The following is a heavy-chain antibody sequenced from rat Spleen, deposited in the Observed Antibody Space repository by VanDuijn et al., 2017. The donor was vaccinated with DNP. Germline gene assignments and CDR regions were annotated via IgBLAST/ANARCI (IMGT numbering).Heavy chain of an antibody. CDR2: ISHDGGST. CDR3: VRHRTIMPYYYAMDA. V-gene: IGHV5-25*01. Sequence: EVQLVESGGGLVQPGRSMKVSCAASGFTFSDYYMAWVRQAPTKGLEWVASISHDGGSTYYRDSVKGRFTISRDNAKSILYLQMDSLRSEDTATYYCVRHRTIMPYYYAMDASGQGASVTVSS. D-gene: IGHD1-12*01. J-gene: IGHJ4*01. CDR1: GFTFSDYY.